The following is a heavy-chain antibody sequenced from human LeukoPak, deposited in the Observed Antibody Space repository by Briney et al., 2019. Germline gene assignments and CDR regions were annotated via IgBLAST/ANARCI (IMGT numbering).Heavy chain of an antibody. J-gene: IGHJ4*02. CDR2: ISAGGGST. Sequence: GGSLRLSCAASGLTFSDYSMTCVRQAPGKGLFWVSGISAGGGSTYYADSVKGRFTISRDNSKDTLYLQMHSLRAEDTAIYYCVKDYSTIPAAANPLLDSWGQGALVTVS. D-gene: IGHD6-13*01. CDR1: GLTFSDYS. V-gene: IGHV3-23*01. CDR3: VKDYSTIPAAANPLLDS.